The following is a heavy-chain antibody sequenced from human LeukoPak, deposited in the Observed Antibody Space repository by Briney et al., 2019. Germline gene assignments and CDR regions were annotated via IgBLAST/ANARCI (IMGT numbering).Heavy chain of an antibody. CDR1: GGSISSYY. Sequence: PSETLSLTCTVSGGSISSYYWSWIRQPPGKGLEWIGYIYYSGSTNYNPSLKSRVTISVDTSKNQFSLKLSSVTAADTAVYYCARAFSYYDYVWGSLGFFNWGQGTLVTVSS. V-gene: IGHV4-59*01. CDR2: IYYSGST. D-gene: IGHD3-16*01. J-gene: IGHJ4*02. CDR3: ARAFSYYDYVWGSLGFFN.